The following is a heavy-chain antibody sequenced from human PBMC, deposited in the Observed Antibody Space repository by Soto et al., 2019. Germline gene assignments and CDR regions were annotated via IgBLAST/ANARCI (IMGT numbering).Heavy chain of an antibody. J-gene: IGHJ6*02. Sequence: PSETLSLTCTASGGSISSYYWSWIRQPPGKGLEWIGYIYYSGSTNYNPSRKSRVTITVDTSKNQFSLKLSSVTAADTAVYYCARAPNKDYGMDVWGQGTTVTVSS. CDR3: ARAPNKDYGMDV. V-gene: IGHV4-59*01. CDR2: IYYSGST. CDR1: GGSISSYY.